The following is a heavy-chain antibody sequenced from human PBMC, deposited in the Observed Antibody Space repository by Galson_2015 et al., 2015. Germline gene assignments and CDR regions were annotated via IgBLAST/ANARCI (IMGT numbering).Heavy chain of an antibody. V-gene: IGHV3-30*18. CDR2: ISHDGSNK. J-gene: IGHJ4*02. CDR3: ANKYDSRVLRDY. CDR1: GFPFSTAG. Sequence: LRLSCAASGFPFSTAGMYWVRQAPGKGLEWVAGISHDGSNKNYGESVKGRFTISRDNSKNTLDLQMNSLRAEDTAVYYCANKYDSRVLRDYWGQGTRVTVSS. D-gene: IGHD3-22*01.